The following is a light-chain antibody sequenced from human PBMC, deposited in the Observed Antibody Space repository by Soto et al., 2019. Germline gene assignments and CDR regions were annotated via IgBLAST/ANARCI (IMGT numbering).Light chain of an antibody. Sequence: DIQMAHSPSTLPASVGYRFTITCRSSQSISSWLALYQQKPGKAPKLLIYKASSLQSGVPSRFSGSGSGTEFTLTISSLQPDDFAVYYCQQYNNWPRTFGQGTTGDIK. CDR2: KAS. CDR3: QQYNNWPRT. CDR1: QSISSW. V-gene: IGKV1-5*03. J-gene: IGKJ1*01.